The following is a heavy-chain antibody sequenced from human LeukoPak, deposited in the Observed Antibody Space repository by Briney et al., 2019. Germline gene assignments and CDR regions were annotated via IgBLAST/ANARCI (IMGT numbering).Heavy chain of an antibody. CDR3: ARETESRDFWSGYIYYYYYMDV. CDR2: MNPNSGNT. J-gene: IGHJ6*03. CDR1: GYTFTSYD. V-gene: IGHV1-8*03. Sequence: ASVKVSCKASGYTFTSYDINWVRQATGQGLEWMGWMNPNSGNTGYAQKFQGRVTITRNTSISTAYMELSSLRSEDTAVYYCARETESRDFWSGYIYYYYYMDVWGKGTTVTVSS. D-gene: IGHD3-3*01.